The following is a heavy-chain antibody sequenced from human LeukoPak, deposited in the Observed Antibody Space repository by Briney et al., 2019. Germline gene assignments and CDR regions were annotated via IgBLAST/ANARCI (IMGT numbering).Heavy chain of an antibody. CDR1: GFTFSSYW. Sequence: GGSLRLSCAASGFTFSSYWMSWVRQAPGKGLEWVANIKQDGSEKYYVDSVKGRFTISRDNSKNTLYLQMNSLRAEDTAVYYCARDEDSSGWYLIALPDYWGQGTLVTVSS. J-gene: IGHJ4*02. D-gene: IGHD6-19*01. CDR2: IKQDGSEK. CDR3: ARDEDSSGWYLIALPDY. V-gene: IGHV3-7*01.